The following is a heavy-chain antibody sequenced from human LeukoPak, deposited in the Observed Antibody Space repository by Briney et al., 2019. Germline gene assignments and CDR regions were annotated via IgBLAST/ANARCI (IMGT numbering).Heavy chain of an antibody. J-gene: IGHJ4*02. D-gene: IGHD3-9*01. CDR3: ARDRDDILTGYYMADY. V-gene: IGHV1-2*02. CDR2: INPNSGGT. CDR1: GYTFTGYY. Sequence: ASVKVSCKASGYTFTGYYMHWVRQAPGQGLEWMGWINPNSGGTNYAQKFQGRVTMTRDTSISTAYMELSRLRSDDTAVYYCARDRDDILTGYYMADYWGQGTLVTVSS.